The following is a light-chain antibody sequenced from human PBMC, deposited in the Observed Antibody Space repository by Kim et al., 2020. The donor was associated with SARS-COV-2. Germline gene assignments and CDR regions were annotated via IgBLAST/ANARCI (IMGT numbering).Light chain of an antibody. Sequence: DIKMTQSPSSLSASVGDGVTITCRASQGISNYLAWYQQKPGKVPKLLIYAASALQSGVPSRFSGSVSGTDFSLTISSLQPEDVGTYYCQKYDSAPWTFGQGTKVEIK. CDR3: QKYDSAPWT. J-gene: IGKJ1*01. CDR1: QGISNY. V-gene: IGKV1-27*01. CDR2: AAS.